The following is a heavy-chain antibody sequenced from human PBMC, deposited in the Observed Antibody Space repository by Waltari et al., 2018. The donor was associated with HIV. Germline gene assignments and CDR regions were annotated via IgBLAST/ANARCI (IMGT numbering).Heavy chain of an antibody. Sequence: EVQVLESGGALVQPGGSLRLSCAASGFPFSTYGMRWVRQAPGKGLEGVSTISGSGGSTYYADSVKGRFTVSRDNSKNTLYLQMNSLRAEDTAVYFCVKEHQYSHSWYSYYGMDVWGQGTTVTVSS. V-gene: IGHV3-23*01. J-gene: IGHJ6*02. D-gene: IGHD6-13*01. CDR1: GFPFSTYG. CDR2: ISGSGGST. CDR3: VKEHQYSHSWYSYYGMDV.